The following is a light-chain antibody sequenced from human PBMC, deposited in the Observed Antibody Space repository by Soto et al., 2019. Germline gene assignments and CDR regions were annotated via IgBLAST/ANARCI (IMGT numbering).Light chain of an antibody. CDR3: QYYYNTPWT. J-gene: IGKJ1*01. V-gene: IGKV4-1*01. CDR1: QSVLYSSNNKNF. CDR2: WAS. Sequence: DIVMTQSPDSLAVSLGERATINCKSSQSVLYSSNNKNFLAWYQQKPGQPPKLIISWASTRESGVPDRFSGSGSGTDFALTISSPQAEDVAVYFCQYYYNTPWTFGQGTKVEIK.